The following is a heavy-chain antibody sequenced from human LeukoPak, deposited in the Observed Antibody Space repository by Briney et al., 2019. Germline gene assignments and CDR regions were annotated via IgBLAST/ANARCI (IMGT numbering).Heavy chain of an antibody. CDR1: GFTFSSYS. CDR3: ARGHSRSRVTKH. V-gene: IGHV4-34*01. Sequence: PGGSLRLSCAASGFTFSSYSMNWVRQAPGKGLEWIGEINHSGSTNYNPSLKSRVTISVDTSKNQFSLKLSSVTAADTAVYYCARGHSRSRVTKHWGQGTLVTVSS. J-gene: IGHJ4*02. CDR2: INHSGST. D-gene: IGHD2-21*02.